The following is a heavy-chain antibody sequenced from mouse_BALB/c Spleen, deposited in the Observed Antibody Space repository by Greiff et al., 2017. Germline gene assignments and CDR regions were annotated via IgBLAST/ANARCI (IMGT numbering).Heavy chain of an antibody. J-gene: IGHJ1*01. Sequence: EVQRVESGGGLVQPGGSRKLSCAASGFTFSSFGMHWVRQAPEKGLEWVAYISSGSSTIYYADTVKGRFTISRDNPKNTLFLQMTSLRSEDTAMYYCARDGNYGGYFDVWGAGTTVTVSS. CDR2: ISSGSSTI. CDR1: GFTFSSFG. V-gene: IGHV5-17*02. CDR3: ARDGNYGGYFDV. D-gene: IGHD2-1*01.